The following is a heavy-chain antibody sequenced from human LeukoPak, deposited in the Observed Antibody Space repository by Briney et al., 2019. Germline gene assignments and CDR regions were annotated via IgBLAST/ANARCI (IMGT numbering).Heavy chain of an antibody. Sequence: PGGSLRLSCAASGFTFSSYAMSWVRQAPGKGLEWVSAISGSGGSTYYADSVKGRFTISRDNSKNTLYLQMNSLRAEDTAVYYCARDPGYGDYLRDYYFDYWGQGTLVTVSS. CDR2: ISGSGGST. V-gene: IGHV3-23*01. D-gene: IGHD4-17*01. J-gene: IGHJ4*02. CDR3: ARDPGYGDYLRDYYFDY. CDR1: GFTFSSYA.